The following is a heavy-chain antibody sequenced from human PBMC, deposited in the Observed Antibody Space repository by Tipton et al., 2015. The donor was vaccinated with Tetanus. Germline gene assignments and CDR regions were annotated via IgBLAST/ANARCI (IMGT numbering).Heavy chain of an antibody. J-gene: IGHJ6*02. V-gene: IGHV1-2*02. CDR3: ARDRGDYIYYGMDV. Sequence: QLVQSGAEVKKPGASVKASCKASGYTFTGYYIYWVRQAPGQGLEWMGWIDPNSGGTVYEQKFQGRVPMTRDTSISTAYMELRSLRSDDTAVYYCARDRGDYIYYGMDVWGPGTTVTVS. D-gene: IGHD3-22*01. CDR2: IDPNSGGT. CDR1: GYTFTGYY.